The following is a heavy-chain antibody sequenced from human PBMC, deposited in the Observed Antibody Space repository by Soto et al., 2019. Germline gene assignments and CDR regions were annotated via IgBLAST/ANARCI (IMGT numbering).Heavy chain of an antibody. CDR2: ISAYNGNT. Sequence: QVQLVQSGAEVKKPGASVKVSCKTSGYTFTSYGISWVRQAPGQGLEWMGWISAYNGNTNYAQKLQGRVPMTTGTAPSTAYMELRSLLSDDTAVYYCARAPYYDFWSGTGDAFDVWGQGTMVTVSS. D-gene: IGHD3-3*01. CDR3: ARAPYYDFWSGTGDAFDV. J-gene: IGHJ3*01. V-gene: IGHV1-18*04. CDR1: GYTFTSYG.